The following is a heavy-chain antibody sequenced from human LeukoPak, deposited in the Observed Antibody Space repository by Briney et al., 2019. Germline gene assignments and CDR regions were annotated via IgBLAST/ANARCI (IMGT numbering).Heavy chain of an antibody. J-gene: IGHJ4*02. CDR3: ARDPRTYYYDSSGYFDY. CDR2: IIPIFGTA. D-gene: IGHD3-22*01. Sequence: SVKVSCKASGGTFSSYAISWGRQAPGQGLEWMGGIIPIFGTANYAQKFQGRVTITADESTSTAYMELSSLRSEDTAVYYCARDPRTYYYDSSGYFDYWGQGTLVTVSS. V-gene: IGHV1-69*01. CDR1: GGTFSSYA.